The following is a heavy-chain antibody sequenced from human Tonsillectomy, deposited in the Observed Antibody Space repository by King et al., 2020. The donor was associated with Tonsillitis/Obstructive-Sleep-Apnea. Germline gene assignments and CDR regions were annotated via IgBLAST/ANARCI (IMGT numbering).Heavy chain of an antibody. J-gene: IGHJ2*01. Sequence: VQLVESGGGLVQPGGSLRLSCAASGFTFSSYWMYWVRQTPGKGLEWVANIKLDGSEKYYGDSVKGRFTISRDNAKNSLYLQMSSQRAEDTGVYYCARDKTGGWYFDVWGRGTLVTVSS. CDR3: ARDKTGGWYFDV. CDR1: GFTFSSYW. CDR2: IKLDGSEK. V-gene: IGHV3-7*03. D-gene: IGHD1-14*01.